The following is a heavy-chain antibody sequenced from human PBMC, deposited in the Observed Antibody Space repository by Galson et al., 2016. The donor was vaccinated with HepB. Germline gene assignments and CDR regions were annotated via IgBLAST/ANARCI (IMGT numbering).Heavy chain of an antibody. CDR1: GGTFSTYA. J-gene: IGHJ4*02. D-gene: IGHD2-15*01. V-gene: IGHV1-69*13. CDR3: ASEGSGVPAFEY. CDR2: IIPIFGAA. Sequence: SVKVSCKASGGTFSTYAISWVRQAPGEGLEWMGGIIPIFGAANYAQRFQGRVTITADESTSTAYMELSSLRSEDTAVYFCASEGSGVPAFEYWGQGTLVTVSS.